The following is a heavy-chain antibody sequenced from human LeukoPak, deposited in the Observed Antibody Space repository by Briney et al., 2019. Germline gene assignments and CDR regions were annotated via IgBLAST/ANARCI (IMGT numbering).Heavy chain of an antibody. Sequence: TSETLSLTCAVYGGSFSGYHWSWIRQPPGKGLEWIGEINHSGSTNYNPSLKSRVTISVDTSKNQFSLKLSSVTAADTAVYYCARGSGIAAAGTVPFGYWGQGTLVTVSS. CDR1: GGSFSGYH. CDR2: INHSGST. D-gene: IGHD6-13*01. J-gene: IGHJ4*02. CDR3: ARGSGIAAAGTVPFGY. V-gene: IGHV4-34*01.